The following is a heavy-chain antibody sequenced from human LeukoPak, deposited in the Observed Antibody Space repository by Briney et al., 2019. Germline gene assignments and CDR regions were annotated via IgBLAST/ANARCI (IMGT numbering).Heavy chain of an antibody. V-gene: IGHV3-23*01. Sequence: PWGSLSLSCAASGFTFITMSWVRQAPGKGLEWVAGINESGGVTYYADSVKGRFIISRDKSKSTLYLQMNSLRAEDTAVYYCVKGSYRGFEFDYWGQETLVTPSS. J-gene: IGHJ4*02. CDR1: GFTFIT. CDR2: INESGGVT. D-gene: IGHD3-10*01. CDR3: VKGSYRGFEFDY.